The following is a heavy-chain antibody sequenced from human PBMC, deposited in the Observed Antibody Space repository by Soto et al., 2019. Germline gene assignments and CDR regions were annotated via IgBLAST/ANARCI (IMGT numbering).Heavy chain of an antibody. D-gene: IGHD5-18*01. J-gene: IGHJ6*02. Sequence: QVQLVESGGGVVQPGRSLRLSCAASGFTFSSYDMHWVRQAPGKGLEWVAVISYDGSNKYYADSVKGRFTISRDNSKNTLYLQMNSLRAEDTAVYYCARDFSGYSYGNYYYYGMDVWGQGTTVTVSS. CDR3: ARDFSGYSYGNYYYYGMDV. CDR1: GFTFSSYD. V-gene: IGHV3-30-3*01. CDR2: ISYDGSNK.